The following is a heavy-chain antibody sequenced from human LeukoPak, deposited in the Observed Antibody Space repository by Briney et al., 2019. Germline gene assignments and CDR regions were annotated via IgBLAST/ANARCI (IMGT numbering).Heavy chain of an antibody. J-gene: IGHJ5*02. CDR2: IRYDGSNK. D-gene: IGHD3-9*01. CDR3: ANQKQPVLRYFGWFDP. V-gene: IGHV3-30*02. Sequence: GGSLRLSCAASGFTFSSYWMSWVRQAPGKGLEWVAFIRYDGSNKYYADSVKGRFTISRDNSKNTLYLQMNSLRAEDTAVYYCANQKQPVLRYFGWFDPWGQGTLVTVSS. CDR1: GFTFSSYW.